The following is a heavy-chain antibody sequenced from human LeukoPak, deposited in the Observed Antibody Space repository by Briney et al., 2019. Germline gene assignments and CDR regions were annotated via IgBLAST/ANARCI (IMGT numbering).Heavy chain of an antibody. CDR3: AKYSSSWSQYNWFDP. CDR1: GFTFSSYG. J-gene: IGHJ5*02. Sequence: GRSLRLSCAASGFTFSSYGMHWVRQAPGKGLEWVAVIWYDGGNKYYADSVKGRFTISRDNSKNTLYLQMNSLRAEDTAVYYCAKYSSSWSQYNWFDPWGQGTLVTVSS. CDR2: IWYDGGNK. D-gene: IGHD6-13*01. V-gene: IGHV3-33*06.